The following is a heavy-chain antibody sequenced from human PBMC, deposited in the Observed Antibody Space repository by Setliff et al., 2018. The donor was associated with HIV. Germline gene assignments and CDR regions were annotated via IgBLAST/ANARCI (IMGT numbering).Heavy chain of an antibody. CDR3: SRLTRSSSNSYKGRFDP. J-gene: IGHJ5*02. D-gene: IGHD2-15*01. V-gene: IGHV4-39*01. CDR2: IYYSGTA. Sequence: SETLSLTCTVSGGSISSGSYYWSWIRQPPGKGLEWIGSIYYSGTAYYNPSLKSRLIISVDTSKNQFSLNLSSMSAADTAVYFCSRLTRSSSNSYKGRFDPWGQGTLVTV. CDR1: GGSISSGSYY.